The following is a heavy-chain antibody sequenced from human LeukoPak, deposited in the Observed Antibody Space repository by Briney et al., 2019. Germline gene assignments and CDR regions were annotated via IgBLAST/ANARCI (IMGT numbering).Heavy chain of an antibody. J-gene: IGHJ4*02. CDR1: GFTFSNHW. D-gene: IGHD5-24*01. CDR3: ARWRWAQSEFDY. V-gene: IGHV3-7*02. CDR2: IKFDSSNQ. Sequence: GGSLRLSCEASGFTFSNHWMAWVRQASAEGLQWVAHIKFDSSNQEYVDSVKGRFTISRDNAKNSAFLQMNSLTAEDTAVYYCARWRWAQSEFDYWGQGTLVTVSS.